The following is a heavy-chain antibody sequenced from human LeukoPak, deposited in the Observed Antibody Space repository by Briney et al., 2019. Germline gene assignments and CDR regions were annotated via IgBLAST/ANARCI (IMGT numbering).Heavy chain of an antibody. D-gene: IGHD6-19*01. CDR3: ASENSSDSSGYFDY. CDR1: GGSISSSSYY. Sequence: SETLSLTCTVSGGSISSSSYYWGWIRQPPGKGLEWIGSIYYSGSTYYNPSLKSRVTISVDTSKNQFSLKLSSVTAADTAVYYCASENSSDSSGYFDYWGQGTLVTVSS. J-gene: IGHJ4*02. V-gene: IGHV4-39*07. CDR2: IYYSGST.